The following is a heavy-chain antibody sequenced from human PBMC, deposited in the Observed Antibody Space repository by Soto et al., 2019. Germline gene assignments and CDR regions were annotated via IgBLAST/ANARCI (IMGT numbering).Heavy chain of an antibody. CDR2: INHSGST. V-gene: IGHV4-34*01. J-gene: IGHJ4*02. Sequence: PSETLSLTCAVYGGSFSGYYWSWIRQPPGKGLEWIGEINHSGSTNYNPSLKSRVTISVDTSKNQFSLKLSSVTAADTAVYYCARGRPDMVVVAAVTDYWGQGTMVA. CDR1: GGSFSGYY. D-gene: IGHD2-2*01. CDR3: ARGRPDMVVVAAVTDY.